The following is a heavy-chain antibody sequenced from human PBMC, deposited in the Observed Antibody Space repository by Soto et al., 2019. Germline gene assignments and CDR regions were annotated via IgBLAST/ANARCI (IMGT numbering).Heavy chain of an antibody. D-gene: IGHD1-26*01. J-gene: IGHJ4*02. CDR2: ISDYNGNT. CDR3: ARKLPRIDY. CDR1: GYTFTSYG. Sequence: QVQLVQSGAEVKKPGASVKVSCKASGYTFTSYGISWVRQAHGQGLEWMGWISDYNGNTKYAQKLQGRVTMTTDTSTSTAYRELRSLRSGETAVYYCARKLPRIDYWGQGPLVTVSS. V-gene: IGHV1-18*01.